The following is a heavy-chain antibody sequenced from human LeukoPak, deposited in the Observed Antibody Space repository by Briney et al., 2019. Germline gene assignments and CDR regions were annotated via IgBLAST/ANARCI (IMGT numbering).Heavy chain of an antibody. J-gene: IGHJ4*02. CDR1: AFSFNNYA. Sequence: PGGSLRLSCAASAFSFNNYAMSWVRQAPGKGPEWVSAISDSGGRTFYADSVKGRFSISRDNSEKILYLQMNSLRADDTAMYYCAKDARRTSGWYYFDLWGRGTPVTVSS. CDR2: ISDSGGRT. D-gene: IGHD6-19*01. CDR3: AKDARRTSGWYYFDL. V-gene: IGHV3-23*01.